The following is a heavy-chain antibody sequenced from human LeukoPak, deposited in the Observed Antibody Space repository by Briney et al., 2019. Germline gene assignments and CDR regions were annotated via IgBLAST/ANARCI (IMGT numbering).Heavy chain of an antibody. V-gene: IGHV3-66*01. CDR1: GFTVSSNY. CDR2: IYSGGST. J-gene: IGHJ4*02. D-gene: IGHD6-19*01. CDR3: ARDKQWLGNFDY. Sequence: GGSLRLSCAASGFTVSSNYMSWVRQAPGKGLEWVSVIYSGGSTYYADSVKGRFTISRDNSKNTLYLRMNSLRAEDTAVYYCARDKQWLGNFDYWGQGTLVTVSS.